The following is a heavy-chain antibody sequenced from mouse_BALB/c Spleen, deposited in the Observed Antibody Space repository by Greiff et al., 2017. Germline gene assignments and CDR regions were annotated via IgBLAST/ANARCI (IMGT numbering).Heavy chain of an antibody. D-gene: IGHD2-4*01. V-gene: IGHV5-6*01. CDR1: GFTFSSYG. CDR3: ASPIYYDYDYYAMDY. J-gene: IGHJ4*01. Sequence: EVQLVESGGDLVKPGGSLKLSCAASGFTFSSYGMSWVRQTPDKRLEWVATISSGGSYTYYPDSVKGRFTISRDNAKNTLYLQMSGLKSEDTAMYYCASPIYYDYDYYAMDYWGQGTSVTVSS. CDR2: ISSGGSYT.